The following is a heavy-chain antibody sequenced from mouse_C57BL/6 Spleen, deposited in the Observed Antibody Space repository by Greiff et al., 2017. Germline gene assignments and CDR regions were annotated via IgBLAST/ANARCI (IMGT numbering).Heavy chain of an antibody. V-gene: IGHV10-1*01. CDR3: VRQGYGYEGYYAMDY. D-gene: IGHD2-2*01. Sequence: DVMLVESGGGLVQPKGSLKLSCAASGFSFNTYAMNWVRQAPGKGLEWVARIRSKSNNYATYYADSVKDRFTISRDDSESMLYLQMNNLKTEDTAMYYCVRQGYGYEGYYAMDYWGQGTSVTVSS. J-gene: IGHJ4*01. CDR1: GFSFNTYA. CDR2: IRSKSNNYAT.